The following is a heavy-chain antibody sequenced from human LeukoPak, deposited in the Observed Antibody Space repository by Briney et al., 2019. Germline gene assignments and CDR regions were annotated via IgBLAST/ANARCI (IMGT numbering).Heavy chain of an antibody. Sequence: PGGSLKLSCAASGFTFSNYNFYWVRQAPGKGLEWVSSISSTSSYIYYADSMKGRSTISRDNAKNSLYLQMNSLRAEDTAVYYCARALWSGPVYYGMDVWGQGTTVTVSS. D-gene: IGHD3-10*01. V-gene: IGHV3-21*01. J-gene: IGHJ6*02. CDR2: ISSTSSYI. CDR3: ARALWSGPVYYGMDV. CDR1: GFTFSNYN.